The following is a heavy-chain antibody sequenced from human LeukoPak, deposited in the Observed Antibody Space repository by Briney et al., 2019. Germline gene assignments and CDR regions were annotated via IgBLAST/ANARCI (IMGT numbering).Heavy chain of an antibody. V-gene: IGHV3-9*01. CDR3: AKDIRNYYYYGMDV. Sequence: SLRLSCAASGFTFDDYAMHWVRQAPGKGLEWVSGISWNSGSIGYADSVTGRFTISRDNAKNSLYLQMNSLRAEDTALYYCAKDIRNYYYYGMDVWGQGTTVTVSS. CDR1: GFTFDDYA. CDR2: ISWNSGSI. J-gene: IGHJ6*02.